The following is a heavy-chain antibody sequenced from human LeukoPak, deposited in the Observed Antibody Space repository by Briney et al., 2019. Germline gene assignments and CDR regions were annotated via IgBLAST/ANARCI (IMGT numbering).Heavy chain of an antibody. CDR1: GFTFSSYS. CDR3: AIGYCSGGSCYSRIAFDL. Sequence: GGSLRLSCAASGFTFSSYSMNWVRQAPGKGLEWVSSISSSSSYIYYADSVKGRFTISRDNAKNMLYLQVNSLRAEDTAVYYCAIGYCSGGSCYSRIAFDLWGQGTMVTVSS. J-gene: IGHJ3*01. CDR2: ISSSSSYI. D-gene: IGHD2-15*01. V-gene: IGHV3-21*01.